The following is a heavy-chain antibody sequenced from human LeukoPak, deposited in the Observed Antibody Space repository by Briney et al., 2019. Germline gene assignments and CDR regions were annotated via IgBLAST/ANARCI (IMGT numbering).Heavy chain of an antibody. J-gene: IGHJ2*01. D-gene: IGHD4-17*01. Sequence: PSETLSLTCSVXGXXXXXSYXXXXXXPXGXXLXXIXYIYHSGTTNYAPSLKSRVTISLDTSKNQFSLRLNSVSAADTAVYYCARRPDYGDYWYFDLWGRGTLVTVSS. CDR1: GXXXXXSY. V-gene: IGHV4-59*08. CDR2: IYHSGTT. CDR3: ARRPDYGDYWYFDL.